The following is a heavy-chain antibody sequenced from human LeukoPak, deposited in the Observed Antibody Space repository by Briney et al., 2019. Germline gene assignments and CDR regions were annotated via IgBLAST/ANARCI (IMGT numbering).Heavy chain of an antibody. CDR3: ARDRIKGSTEYYYYGMDV. CDR2: IYYSGSAST. D-gene: IGHD4-11*01. CDR1: GGSISSSSYY. Sequence: KTSETLSLTCTVSGGSISSSSYYWGWIRQPPGKGLEWIGSIYYSGSASTYYNPSLKSRVTISVDTSKNQLSLKLSSVTAADTAVYYCARDRIKGSTEYYYYGMDVWGQGTTVTVSS. J-gene: IGHJ6*02. V-gene: IGHV4-39*07.